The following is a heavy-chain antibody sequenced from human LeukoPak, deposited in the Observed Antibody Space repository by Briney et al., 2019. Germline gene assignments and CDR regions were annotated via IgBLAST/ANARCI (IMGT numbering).Heavy chain of an antibody. D-gene: IGHD3-22*01. CDR3: ARGTGAYYYL. CDR2: IYYSGST. Sequence: PSETLSLTCTVSGGSITDYYWSWIRQPPGKGLEWIGYIYYSGSTKYNPYLKSRVTISIDTSKNQFSLKPSSVTAADTALYYCARGTGAYYYLWGQGTVVTVSS. CDR1: GGSITDYY. V-gene: IGHV4-59*01. J-gene: IGHJ3*01.